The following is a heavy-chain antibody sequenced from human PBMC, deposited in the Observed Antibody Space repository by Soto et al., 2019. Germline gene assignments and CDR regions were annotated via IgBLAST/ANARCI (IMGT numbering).Heavy chain of an antibody. J-gene: IGHJ6*03. CDR2: ISAYNGNT. CDR1: GYTFTSYG. Sequence: ASVKVSCKASGYTFTSYGISWVRQAPGQGLEWMGWISAYNGNTNYAQKLQGRVTMTTDTSTSTAYMELRSLRSEDTAVYYCARGPYSSSWGYYYYYMDVWGKGTTVTVSS. CDR3: ARGPYSSSWGYYYYYMDV. V-gene: IGHV1-18*01. D-gene: IGHD6-13*01.